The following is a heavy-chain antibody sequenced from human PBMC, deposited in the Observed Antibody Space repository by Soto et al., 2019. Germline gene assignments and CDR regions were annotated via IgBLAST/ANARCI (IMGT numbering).Heavy chain of an antibody. CDR3: SKRGRGAVAYDY. V-gene: IGHV3-23*01. CDR2: ISGSGGRT. J-gene: IGHJ4*02. Sequence: EVQLLESGGGLVQPGGSLRLSCAASGFTFSSYDMSWVRQAPGQGLEWVSVISGSGGRTYTADSGKGRFTISRDNSKNTLYLQRNSLRAEDTAVYYCSKRGRGAVAYDYWGQGTLVTVSS. CDR1: GFTFSSYD. D-gene: IGHD3-16*01.